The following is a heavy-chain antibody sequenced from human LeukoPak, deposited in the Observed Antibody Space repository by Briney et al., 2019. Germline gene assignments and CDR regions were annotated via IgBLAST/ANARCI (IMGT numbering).Heavy chain of an antibody. CDR2: INTNTGNP. Sequence: GASVKVSCKASGYTFSSYTMNWVRQAPGQGLEWMGWINTNTGNPTYAQDYTGRFVFSSDTSVSTTYLQISRLKAEDTAVYYCASGPSYSGSNEYFDSWGQGTLVTVS. V-gene: IGHV7-4-1*02. CDR1: GYTFSSYT. CDR3: ASGPSYSGSNEYFDS. D-gene: IGHD1-26*01. J-gene: IGHJ4*02.